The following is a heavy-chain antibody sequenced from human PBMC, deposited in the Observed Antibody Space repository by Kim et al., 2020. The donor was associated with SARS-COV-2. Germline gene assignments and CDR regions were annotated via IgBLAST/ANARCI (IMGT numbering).Heavy chain of an antibody. CDR1: GFTFSNAW. J-gene: IGHJ4*02. CDR3: TTDRDYGGKGLDY. CDR2: IKSKTDGGTT. Sequence: GGSLRLSCAASGFTFSNAWMSWVRQAPGKGLEWVGRIKSKTDGGTTDYAAPVKGRFTISRDDSKNTLYLQMNSLKTEDTAVYYCTTDRDYGGKGLDYWGQGNLVTVSS. V-gene: IGHV3-15*01. D-gene: IGHD4-17*01.